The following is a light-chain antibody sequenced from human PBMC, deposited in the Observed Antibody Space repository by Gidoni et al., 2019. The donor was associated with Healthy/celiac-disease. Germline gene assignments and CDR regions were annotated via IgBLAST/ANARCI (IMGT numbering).Light chain of an antibody. CDR3: QQYNSYLIT. J-gene: IGKJ5*01. Sequence: DIKMTQSPSTLSASVGDRVTITCRASQSISSWLAWYQQKPGKAPKPLIYKASSLESGVPSRFSGSGSGTEFTLTISSLQPDEFATYYCQQYNSYLITFGQGTRLEIK. CDR1: QSISSW. V-gene: IGKV1-5*03. CDR2: KAS.